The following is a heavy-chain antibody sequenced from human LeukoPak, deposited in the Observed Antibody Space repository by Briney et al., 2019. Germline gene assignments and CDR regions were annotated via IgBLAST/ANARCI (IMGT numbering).Heavy chain of an antibody. Sequence: GGSLRLSCAASGFTFSSYWMSWVRQAPGKGLEWVAFIRYDGSNKYYADSVKGRFTISRDNSKNTLYLQMNSLRAEDTAVYYCAKLPLATYYYDSTGWGQGTMVTVSS. V-gene: IGHV3-30*02. D-gene: IGHD3-22*01. CDR1: GFTFSSYW. J-gene: IGHJ3*01. CDR3: AKLPLATYYYDSTG. CDR2: IRYDGSNK.